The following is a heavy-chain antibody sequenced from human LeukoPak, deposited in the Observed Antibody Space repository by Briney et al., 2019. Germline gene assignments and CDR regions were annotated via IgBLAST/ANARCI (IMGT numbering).Heavy chain of an antibody. CDR1: GGSISSYY. D-gene: IGHD2-15*01. Sequence: SETLSITCTVSGGSISSYYWSWIRQPAGKGLEWIGRIYTSGSTNYNPSLKSRVTMSVDTSKNQFSLKLSSVTAADTAVYYCARYGLGYCSGGSCYSGWFDPWGQGTLVTVSS. CDR3: ARYGLGYCSGGSCYSGWFDP. J-gene: IGHJ5*02. CDR2: IYTSGST. V-gene: IGHV4-4*07.